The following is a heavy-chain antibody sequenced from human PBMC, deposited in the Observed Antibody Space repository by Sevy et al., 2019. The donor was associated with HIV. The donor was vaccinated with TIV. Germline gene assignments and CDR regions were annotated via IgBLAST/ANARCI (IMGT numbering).Heavy chain of an antibody. CDR2: ISNSGSTI. D-gene: IGHD4-17*01. V-gene: IGHV3-48*03. CDR3: ARDLPPSATTVPHFDY. J-gene: IGHJ4*02. CDR1: GFTFSSYE. Sequence: GGSLRLSCTASGFTFSSYEMNWVRQAPGKGLEWVSYISNSGSTIHYSDSVKGRFTISRDNAKNLLYLQMNSLRAEDTAVYYCARDLPPSATTVPHFDYWGLGTLVTVSS.